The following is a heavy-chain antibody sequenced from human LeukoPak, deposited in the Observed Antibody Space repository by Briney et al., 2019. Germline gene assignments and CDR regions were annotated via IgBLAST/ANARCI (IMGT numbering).Heavy chain of an antibody. D-gene: IGHD2-21*02. CDR1: GYTFTSYG. CDR3: AGGPPVVTAIDYGMDV. V-gene: IGHV1-18*01. Sequence: ASVKVSCKASGYTFTSYGISWVRQAPGQGLEWMGWISAYNGNTNYAQKLQGRVTMTTDTSTSTAYMELRSLRSDDTAVYYCAGGPPVVTAIDYGMDVWGQGTTVTVSS. J-gene: IGHJ6*02. CDR2: ISAYNGNT.